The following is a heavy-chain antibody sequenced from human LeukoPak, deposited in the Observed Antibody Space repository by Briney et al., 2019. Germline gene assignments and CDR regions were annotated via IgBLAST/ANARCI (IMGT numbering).Heavy chain of an antibody. CDR2: ISSSSSTI. D-gene: IGHD1-1*01. V-gene: IGHV3-48*01. J-gene: IGHJ6*03. Sequence: GGSLRLSCAASGFTFSSYSMNWVRQAPGKGLEWVSYISSSSSTIYYADSVKGRFTISRDNAKNSLYLQMNSLRAEDTAVYYCAKGLDPTSYYYMDVWGKGTTVTVSS. CDR1: GFTFSSYS. CDR3: AKGLDPTSYYYMDV.